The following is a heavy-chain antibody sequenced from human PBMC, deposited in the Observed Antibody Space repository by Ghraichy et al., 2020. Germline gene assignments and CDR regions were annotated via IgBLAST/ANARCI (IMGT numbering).Heavy chain of an antibody. V-gene: IGHV3-48*01. CDR2: ISSSGSTI. D-gene: IGHD6-19*01. Sequence: GGSLRLSCAASGFTFNTYSMNWVRRAPGKGLEWVSYISSSGSTIYYADSAKGRFTISRDNAKNSLFLQMNSLRAEDTAVYYCARGSGVYHMDVWGKGTTVTVSS. J-gene: IGHJ6*03. CDR3: ARGSGVYHMDV. CDR1: GFTFNTYS.